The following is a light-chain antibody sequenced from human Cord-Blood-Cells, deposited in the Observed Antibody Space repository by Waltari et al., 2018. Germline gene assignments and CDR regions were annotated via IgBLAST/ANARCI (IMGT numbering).Light chain of an antibody. CDR2: GNS. CDR3: QSYDSSLSGPYV. V-gene: IGLV1-40*01. Sequence: QSVLTQPPSVSGAPGQRVTISCTGSSPNIGAGYDVHWSQQLPGTAPKLLIYGNSNRPSGVPDRFSGSKSGTSASLAITGLQAEDEADYYCQSYDSSLSGPYVFGTGTKVTVL. J-gene: IGLJ1*01. CDR1: SPNIGAGYD.